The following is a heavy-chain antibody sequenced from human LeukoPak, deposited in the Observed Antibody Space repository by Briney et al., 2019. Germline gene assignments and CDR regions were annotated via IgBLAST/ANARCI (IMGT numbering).Heavy chain of an antibody. Sequence: SETLSLTCTVSGGSISSYYWSWIRQPPGKGLEWIGYIYYSGSTNYNPSLKSRVTISVDTSMNQFSLKLSSVTAADTAVYYCARDDSGYDSGWFDPWGQGTLVTVSS. CDR2: IYYSGST. D-gene: IGHD5-12*01. CDR3: ARDDSGYDSGWFDP. CDR1: GGSISSYY. J-gene: IGHJ5*02. V-gene: IGHV4-59*01.